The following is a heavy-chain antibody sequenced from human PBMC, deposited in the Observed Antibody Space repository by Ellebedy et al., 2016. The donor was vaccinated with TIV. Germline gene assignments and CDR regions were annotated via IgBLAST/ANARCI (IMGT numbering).Heavy chain of an antibody. V-gene: IGHV3-49*04. D-gene: IGHD1-1*01. J-gene: IGHJ4*02. Sequence: GESLKIPCTASGFPFGDYAINWVRQAPGKGLEWVGFIRSRSYGGTTEYAASVKGRFIISRDDSKSIAYLQLNSLKTEDTAVYYCVRDSFERVTPGENYWGQGTLVTVSS. CDR3: VRDSFERVTPGENY. CDR2: IRSRSYGGTT. CDR1: GFPFGDYA.